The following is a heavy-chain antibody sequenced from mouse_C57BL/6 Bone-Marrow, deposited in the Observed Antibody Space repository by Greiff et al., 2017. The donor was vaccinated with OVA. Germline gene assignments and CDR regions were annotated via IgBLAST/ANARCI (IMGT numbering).Heavy chain of an antibody. CDR3: ARGITTVVDGYAMDY. D-gene: IGHD1-1*01. J-gene: IGHJ4*01. CDR2: ISYSGST. CDR1: GYSITSDY. V-gene: IGHV3-8*01. Sequence: EVKLVESGPGLAKPSQTLSLTCSVTGYSITSDYWNWIRKFPGNKLEYMGYISYSGSTYYNQSLKSRISITRDTSKNQYYLQLNSVTTEDTATYYCARGITTVVDGYAMDYWGQGTSVTVSS.